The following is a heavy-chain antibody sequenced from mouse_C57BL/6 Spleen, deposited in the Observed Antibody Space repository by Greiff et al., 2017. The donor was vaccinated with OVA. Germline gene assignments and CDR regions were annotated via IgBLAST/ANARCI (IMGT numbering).Heavy chain of an antibody. J-gene: IGHJ2*01. CDR3: ARGDFDY. CDR2: ISTGSSTI. CDR1: GFTFSDYG. V-gene: IGHV5-17*01. Sequence: DVKLVESGGGLVKPGGSLKLSCAASGFTFSDYGMHWVRQAPEKGLEWVAYISTGSSTIYYADTVKGRFTISRDKAKSTLFLQRTSLRAEDTAMYYCARGDFDYWGQGTTLTVSS.